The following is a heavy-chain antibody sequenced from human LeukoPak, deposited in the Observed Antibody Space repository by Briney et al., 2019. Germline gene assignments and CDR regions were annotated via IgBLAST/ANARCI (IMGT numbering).Heavy chain of an antibody. CDR2: IIPIFGTA. D-gene: IGHD3-10*01. V-gene: IGHV1-69*13. J-gene: IGHJ3*02. CDR1: GGTFSSYA. Sequence: SVKVSCKASGGTFSSYAISWVRQAPGQGLEWMGGIIPIFGTANYAQKFQGRVTITADESTSTAYMELSSLRSEDTAVYYCARKIRGVDAFDIWGQGTMVTVSS. CDR3: ARKIRGVDAFDI.